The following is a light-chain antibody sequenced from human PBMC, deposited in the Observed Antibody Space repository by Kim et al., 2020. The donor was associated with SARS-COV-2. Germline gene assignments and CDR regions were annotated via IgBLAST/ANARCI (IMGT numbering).Light chain of an antibody. Sequence: SYELTQPPSVSVSPGQTARLTCSGDALPNQYAYWFQQKPGQAPVQLIYKDTERPPGIPERFSGSTSGTTLTLTISGVQAEDEADYYCQSSDSSGTSWVFGGGTKVTVL. J-gene: IGLJ3*02. CDR1: ALPNQY. V-gene: IGLV3-25*03. CDR2: KDT. CDR3: QSSDSSGTSWV.